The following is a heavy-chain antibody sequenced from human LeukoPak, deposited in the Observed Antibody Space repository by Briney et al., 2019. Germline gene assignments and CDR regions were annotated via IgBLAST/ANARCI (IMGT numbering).Heavy chain of an antibody. CDR2: ISGSGGST. V-gene: IGHV3-23*01. CDR3: AKDQVGVPEYNWFDP. CDR1: GFTFSSYA. D-gene: IGHD1-26*01. Sequence: GGSLRLSCAASGFTFSSYAMHWVRQAPGKGLEWVSAISGSGGSTYYADSVKGRFTISRGNSKNTLYLQMNSLRAEDTAVYYCAKDQVGVPEYNWFDPWGQGTLVTVSS. J-gene: IGHJ5*02.